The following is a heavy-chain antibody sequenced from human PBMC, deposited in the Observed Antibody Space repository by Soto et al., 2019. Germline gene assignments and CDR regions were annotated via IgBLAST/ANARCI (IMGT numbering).Heavy chain of an antibody. Sequence: GGSLRLSCAASGFTFSSYGMHWVRKAPGKGLEWVAVISYDGSNKYYADSGKGRFTITRDNSKNTLYLQMNSRRAEDTAVYYCAKDEAYYGDYFDYWGQGTLVTVSS. CDR1: GFTFSSYG. CDR2: ISYDGSNK. D-gene: IGHD4-17*01. V-gene: IGHV3-30*18. CDR3: AKDEAYYGDYFDY. J-gene: IGHJ4*02.